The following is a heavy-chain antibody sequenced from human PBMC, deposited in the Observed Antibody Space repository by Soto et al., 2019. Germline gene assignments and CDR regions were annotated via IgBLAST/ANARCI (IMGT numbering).Heavy chain of an antibody. D-gene: IGHD3-3*01. CDR1: GFTFSSYA. CDR2: ISGSGGST. Sequence: EVQLLESGGGLVQPGGSLRLSCAASGFTFSSYAMSWVRQAPGKGLEWVSAISGSGGSTYYADSVKGRFTISRDNSKNTLYLQMNSLRAEDTAVYYCAARFLEWLPRVYYCMDVWGQGTTVTVSS. V-gene: IGHV3-23*01. CDR3: AARFLEWLPRVYYCMDV. J-gene: IGHJ6*02.